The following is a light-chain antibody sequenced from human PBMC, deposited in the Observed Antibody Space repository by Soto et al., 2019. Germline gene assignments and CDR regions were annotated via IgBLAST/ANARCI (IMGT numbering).Light chain of an antibody. Sequence: EIVLTQSPGTLSLSPGEGATVSCRASQSVNSNLLAWFQQKPGQAPRLLIHDASRRATGIPDRFSGSGSGTDFTLSISRLEPEDFAVYYCHQYVSSPLTFCQGTKLEIK. J-gene: IGKJ2*01. CDR2: DAS. CDR3: HQYVSSPLT. CDR1: QSVNSNL. V-gene: IGKV3-20*01.